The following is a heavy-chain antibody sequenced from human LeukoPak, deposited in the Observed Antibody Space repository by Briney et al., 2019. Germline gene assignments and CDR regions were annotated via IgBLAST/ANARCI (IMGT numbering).Heavy chain of an antibody. CDR2: ISGSGGST. J-gene: IGHJ1*01. D-gene: IGHD3-22*01. CDR3: ARAYYYDSSGYTASFQH. V-gene: IGHV3-23*01. CDR1: GFTFSSYA. Sequence: QSGGSLRLSCAASGFTFSSYAMSWVRQAPGKGLEWVSGISGSGGSTYYADSVKGRFTISRDNSKNTLYLQMNSLSADDTAVYYCARAYYYDSSGYTASFQHWGQGTLVTVSS.